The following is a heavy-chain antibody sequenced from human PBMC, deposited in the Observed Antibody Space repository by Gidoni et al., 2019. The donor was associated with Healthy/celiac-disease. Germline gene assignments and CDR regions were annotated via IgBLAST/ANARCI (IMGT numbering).Heavy chain of an antibody. Sequence: QLQLPASGSGLVKPSETLSLPGPVSGATISSYYWRWIRQPPGKGLEWIGYIYYSGSTNYNPSLKSRVTISVDTAKNQFSLKLSSVTAADTAVYYCAGVAGGDAFDIWGQGTMVTVSS. V-gene: IGHV4-59*01. CDR3: AGVAGGDAFDI. CDR1: GATISSYY. D-gene: IGHD3-16*01. J-gene: IGHJ3*02. CDR2: IYYSGST.